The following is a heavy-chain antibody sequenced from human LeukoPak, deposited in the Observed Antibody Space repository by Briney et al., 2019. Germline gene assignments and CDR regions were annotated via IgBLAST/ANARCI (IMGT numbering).Heavy chain of an antibody. V-gene: IGHV4-4*07. D-gene: IGHD3-16*01. Sequence: SETLSLTCTVSSGSINSYYWGWVRQPAGRGLEWIGRIYTTGNTNYNPSLKSRLTMSIDTSKGQFSLNLRSVTAADTAIYYCARHGYTASHYFLDYWSQGTLVTVPP. CDR1: SGSINSYY. J-gene: IGHJ4*02. CDR2: IYTTGNT. CDR3: ARHGYTASHYFLDY.